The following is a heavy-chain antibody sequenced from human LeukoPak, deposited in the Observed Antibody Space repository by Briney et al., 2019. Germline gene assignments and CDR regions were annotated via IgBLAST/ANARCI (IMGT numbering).Heavy chain of an antibody. J-gene: IGHJ6*02. Sequence: GGSLRLSCAASGFTFSSYAMSWVRQAPGKGLEWVSAISGSGGSTYYADSVKGRFTISRDNSKNTLYLQMNSLQTEDTAVYYCTAGNVDYYGMDFWGQGTTVTVSS. CDR3: TAGNVDYYGMDF. CDR2: ISGSGGST. D-gene: IGHD1-1*01. V-gene: IGHV3-23*01. CDR1: GFTFSSYA.